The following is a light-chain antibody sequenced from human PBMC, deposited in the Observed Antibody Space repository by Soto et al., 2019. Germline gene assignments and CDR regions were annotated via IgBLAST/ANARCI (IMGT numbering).Light chain of an antibody. CDR2: AAS. Sequence: DIQMTPSPSSLSAAVEYRVILPCQASQSISNHLNWYQQKPGKAPKLLIFAASSMQSGVPSRFSGSRSGPDFTLTISSLQPEDFATYYCQQSYSSPPTFGQGTKGDIK. V-gene: IGKV1-39*01. CDR3: QQSYSSPPT. J-gene: IGKJ1*01. CDR1: QSISNH.